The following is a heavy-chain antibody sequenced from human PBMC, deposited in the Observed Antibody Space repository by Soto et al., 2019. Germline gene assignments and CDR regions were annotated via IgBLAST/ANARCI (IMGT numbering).Heavy chain of an antibody. J-gene: IGHJ5*02. CDR3: ARKSSSSSWFDL. D-gene: IGHD6-6*01. V-gene: IGHV1-18*01. Sequence: QVQLVQSGAEVKKPGASVKVSCKASGYTFFIYGITWVRQAPGQGLEWMGWISTYDGNTDYAQKLQGRVTMTTDTSTRTAYMEQRSIRSDDTAVYYCARKSSSSSWFDLWGQGSLVTVSS. CDR1: GYTFFIYG. CDR2: ISTYDGNT.